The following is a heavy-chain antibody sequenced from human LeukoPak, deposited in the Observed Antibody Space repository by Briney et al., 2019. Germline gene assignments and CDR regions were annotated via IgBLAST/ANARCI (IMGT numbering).Heavy chain of an antibody. Sequence: SETLSLTCGVYGVSFSGYYWSWIRQPPGKGLEWIGEINHSGSTNYNPSLKSRVTISVDTSKNQYSLKLSSVTAADTAVYYCARRGRYSSSWYYYSYMDVWGKGTTVTVSS. D-gene: IGHD6-13*01. CDR2: INHSGST. V-gene: IGHV4-34*01. CDR1: GVSFSGYY. J-gene: IGHJ6*03. CDR3: ARRGRYSSSWYYYSYMDV.